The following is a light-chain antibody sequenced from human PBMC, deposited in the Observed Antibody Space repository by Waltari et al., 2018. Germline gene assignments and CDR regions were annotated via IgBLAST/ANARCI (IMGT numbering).Light chain of an antibody. CDR1: HSISSN. CDR3: QQYNNWPPYT. Sequence: EIVMTQSPATLSVSPGERATLSCRASHSISSNVAWYQQKPGQAPRLLSYGASTRATGIPARFSGSGSGTEFSLTISSMQSEDFAVYYCQQYNNWPPYTFGPGTKVDIK. CDR2: GAS. J-gene: IGKJ3*01. V-gene: IGKV3-15*01.